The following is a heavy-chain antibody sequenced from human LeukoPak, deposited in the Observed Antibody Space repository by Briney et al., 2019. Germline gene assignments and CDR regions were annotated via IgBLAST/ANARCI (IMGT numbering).Heavy chain of an antibody. Sequence: SETLSLTCAVYGGSFSGYYWSWIRQPPGKGLEWIGEINHSGSTNYNPSLKSRVTISVDTSKNQFSLKLSSVTAADTAVYYCAREGGGLYVGAMGYWGQGTLVTVSS. V-gene: IGHV4-34*01. J-gene: IGHJ4*02. CDR1: GGSFSGYY. CDR2: INHSGST. CDR3: AREGGGLYVGAMGY. D-gene: IGHD1-26*01.